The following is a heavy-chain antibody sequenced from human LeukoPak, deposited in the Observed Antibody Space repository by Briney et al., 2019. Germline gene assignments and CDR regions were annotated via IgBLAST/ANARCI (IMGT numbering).Heavy chain of an antibody. CDR2: IYYSGNT. CDR3: ARHEVGYCSGGSCPYYFDY. CDR1: GGPISSYY. D-gene: IGHD2-15*01. V-gene: IGHV4-59*08. J-gene: IGHJ4*02. Sequence: PSETLSLTCTVSGGPISSYYWSWIRQPPGKGLEWIGYIYYSGNTRYNPSLMSRVTILVDMSKNHFSLKLTSVTAADTAVYYCARHEVGYCSGGSCPYYFDYWGQGTLVTVSS.